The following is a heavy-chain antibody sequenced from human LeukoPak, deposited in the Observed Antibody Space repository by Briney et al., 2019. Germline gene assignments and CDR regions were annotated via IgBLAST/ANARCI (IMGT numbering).Heavy chain of an antibody. D-gene: IGHD6-19*01. CDR1: GYSFTSYW. J-gene: IGHJ2*01. Sequence: GESLKISCKGSGYSFTSYWISWVRQMPGKGLEWMGRIDPSDSYTNYSPSFQGRVTISADKSISTAYLQWSSLKASDTAMYYCARSAVAGTGDWYFDLWGRGTLVTVSS. V-gene: IGHV5-10-1*01. CDR2: IDPSDSYT. CDR3: ARSAVAGTGDWYFDL.